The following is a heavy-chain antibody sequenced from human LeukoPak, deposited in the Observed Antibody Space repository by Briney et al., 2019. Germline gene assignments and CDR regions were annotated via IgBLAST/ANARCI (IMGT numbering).Heavy chain of an antibody. D-gene: IGHD6-25*01. Sequence: PGRSLRLSCAAAGFTFSSYGMHWVRQAPGKGLEWVAVISYDGSNTYYADSVKGRFTISRDNSKNTLHLQMNSLRGEDTAVYYCARDLAAANYDALDIWGHGTMVTVSS. CDR3: ARDLAAANYDALDI. V-gene: IGHV3-30*03. CDR1: GFTFSSYG. J-gene: IGHJ3*02. CDR2: ISYDGSNT.